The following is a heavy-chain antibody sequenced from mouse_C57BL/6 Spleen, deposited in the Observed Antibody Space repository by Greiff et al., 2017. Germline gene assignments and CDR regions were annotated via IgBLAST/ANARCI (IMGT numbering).Heavy chain of an antibody. D-gene: IGHD2-4*01. CDR3: ARRYYDYDGFAY. J-gene: IGHJ3*01. V-gene: IGHV1-4*01. CDR2: INPSSGYT. Sequence: QVQLKESGAELARPGASVKMSCKASGYTFTSYTMHWVKQRPGQGLEWIGYINPSSGYTKYNQKFKDKATLTADKSSSTAYMQLSSLTSEDSAVYYCARRYYDYDGFAYWGQGTLVTVSA. CDR1: GYTFTSYT.